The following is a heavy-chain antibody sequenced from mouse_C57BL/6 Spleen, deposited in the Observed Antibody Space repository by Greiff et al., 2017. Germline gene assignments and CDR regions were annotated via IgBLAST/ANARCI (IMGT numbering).Heavy chain of an antibody. J-gene: IGHJ2*01. V-gene: IGHV3-6*01. Sequence: EVKLMESGPGLVKPSQSLSLTCSVPGYSITSGYYWNWIRQFPGNKLEWMGYISYDGSNNYNPSLKNRTSITRDTSKNQCFLKLNTVTTEDTATYYCARENYSFDYWGQGTTLTVSS. D-gene: IGHD2-12*01. CDR2: ISYDGSN. CDR1: GYSITSGYY. CDR3: ARENYSFDY.